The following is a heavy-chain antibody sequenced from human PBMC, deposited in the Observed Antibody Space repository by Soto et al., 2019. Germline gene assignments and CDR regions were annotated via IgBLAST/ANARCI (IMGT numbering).Heavy chain of an antibody. CDR2: ISGDGGST. J-gene: IGHJ4*02. CDR3: AKGMGLYCGGDCYSRLADY. V-gene: IGHV3-23*01. CDR1: GFTFSNFA. Sequence: EVQLLESGGGLVQPGGSLRLSCAASGFTFSNFAMSWVRQGSGKGLEWVSIISGDGGSTNYADSVKGRSTISRDNSKNTLSVKMNSLSGEDTAVYYCAKGMGLYCGGDCYSRLADYWGQGTLVTVSS. D-gene: IGHD2-21*01.